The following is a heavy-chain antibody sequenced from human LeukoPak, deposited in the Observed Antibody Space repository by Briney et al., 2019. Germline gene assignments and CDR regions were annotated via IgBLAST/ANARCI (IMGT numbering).Heavy chain of an antibody. CDR2: IKQDGSEK. CDR3: VREISSSWSDYFDY. D-gene: IGHD6-13*01. Sequence: GGSLRLSCAASGFTFSSYWMSWVRQAPGKGLEWVANIKQDGSEKYYVDSVKGRFTISRDNAKNSLYLQMNSLRAEDTAVYYCVREISSSWSDYFDYWGQGTLVTVSS. CDR1: GFTFSSYW. J-gene: IGHJ4*02. V-gene: IGHV3-7*01.